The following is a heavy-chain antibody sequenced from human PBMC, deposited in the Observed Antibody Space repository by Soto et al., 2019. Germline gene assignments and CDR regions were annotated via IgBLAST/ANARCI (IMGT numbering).Heavy chain of an antibody. CDR3: AKDREVRQAFVDY. J-gene: IGHJ4*02. D-gene: IGHD3-10*01. V-gene: IGHV3-30*18. CDR2: ISYDGSNK. Sequence: QVQLVESGGGVVQPGRSLRLSCAASGFTFSSYGMHWVRQAPGKGLEWVAVISYDGSNKYYADSVKGRFTISRDNSKNPLYLQMNSLRAEDTAVYYCAKDREVRQAFVDYWGQGTLVTVSS. CDR1: GFTFSSYG.